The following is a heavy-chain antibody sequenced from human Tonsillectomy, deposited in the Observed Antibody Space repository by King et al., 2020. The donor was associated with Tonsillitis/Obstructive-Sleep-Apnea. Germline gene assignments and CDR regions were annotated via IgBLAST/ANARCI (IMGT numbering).Heavy chain of an antibody. J-gene: IGHJ5*02. CDR3: ARQYCDFWSGELHLFEP. CDR2: IYYSGST. Sequence: QLQESGPGLVKPSETLSLTCTVSGGSISSSSYYWGWIRQPPGKGLEWIGSIYYSGSTYYNPSLKSRVTISVDTSKNQFSLKLSSVTAADTAVYYCARQYCDFWSGELHLFEPWGQGTLVTVSS. D-gene: IGHD3-3*01. CDR1: GGSISSSSYY. V-gene: IGHV4-39*01.